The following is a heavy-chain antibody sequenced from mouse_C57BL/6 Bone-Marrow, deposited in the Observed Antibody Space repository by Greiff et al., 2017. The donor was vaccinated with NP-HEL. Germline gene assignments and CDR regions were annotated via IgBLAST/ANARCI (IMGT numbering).Heavy chain of an antibody. Sequence: VQLQQPGAELVKPGASVKLSCKASGYTFTSYWMHWVKQRPGQGLEWIGMIHPNSGSTNYNEKFKSKATLTVDKSSSTAYMQLSSLTSEDSAVYYCARSYYDYDGENYWGQGTTLTVSS. J-gene: IGHJ2*01. V-gene: IGHV1-64*01. D-gene: IGHD2-4*01. CDR2: IHPNSGST. CDR3: ARSYYDYDGENY. CDR1: GYTFTSYW.